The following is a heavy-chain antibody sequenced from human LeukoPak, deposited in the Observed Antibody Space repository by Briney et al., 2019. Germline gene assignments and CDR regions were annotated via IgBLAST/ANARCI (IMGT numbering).Heavy chain of an antibody. V-gene: IGHV1-18*01. Sequence: ASVKVSCKAPGYTLSTYGISWVRQAPGQGLEWMGWISAYNGRTTYAQNLQGRVTMTTDTSTSTAYMEVRSLTSDDTAVYYCARDGYATGEAHYGLDVWGQRTTVTVSS. CDR3: ARDGYATGEAHYGLDV. D-gene: IGHD7-27*01. CDR2: ISAYNGRT. J-gene: IGHJ6*02. CDR1: GYTLSTYG.